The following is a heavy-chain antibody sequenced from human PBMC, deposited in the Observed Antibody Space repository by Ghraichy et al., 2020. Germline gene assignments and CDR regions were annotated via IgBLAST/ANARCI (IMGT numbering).Heavy chain of an antibody. D-gene: IGHD1-26*01. CDR1: GGSVSSGSYY. V-gene: IGHV4-61*01. CDR2: IYYSGST. Sequence: DSLNISCTVSGGSVSSGSYYWSWIRQPPGKGLEWIGYIYYSGSTNYNPSLKSRVTISVDTSKNQFSLKLSSVTAADTAVYYCARDFGSYFPEYYYYYYGMDVWGQGTTVTVSS. J-gene: IGHJ6*02. CDR3: ARDFGSYFPEYYYYYYGMDV.